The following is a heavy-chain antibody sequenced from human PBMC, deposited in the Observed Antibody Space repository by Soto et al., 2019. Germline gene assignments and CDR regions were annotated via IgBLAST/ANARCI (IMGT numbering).Heavy chain of an antibody. D-gene: IGHD3-10*01. CDR2: INSDGSST. CDR1: GFTFSSYW. Sequence: GGSLRLSCAASGFTFSSYWMHWVRQAPGKGLVWVSRINSDGSSTSYADSVKGRFTISRDNAKNTLYLQMNSLRAEDTTVYYWARDKTVRDYYYYYWDVWGKGTTVTVS. V-gene: IGHV3-74*01. J-gene: IGHJ6*03. CDR3: ARDKTVRDYYYYYWDV.